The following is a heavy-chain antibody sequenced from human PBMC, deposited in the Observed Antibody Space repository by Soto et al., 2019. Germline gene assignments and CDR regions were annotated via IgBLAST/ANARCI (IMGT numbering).Heavy chain of an antibody. CDR3: AKDMRVATIPGDAFDI. CDR2: ISYDGSNK. CDR1: GFTFSSYG. Sequence: PGGSLRLSCAASGFTFSSYGMHWVRQAPGKGLEWVAVISYDGSNKYYADSVKGRFTISRDNSKNTLYLQMNSLRAEDTAVYYCAKDMRVATIPGDAFDIRAQGTMVTGSS. V-gene: IGHV3-30*18. D-gene: IGHD5-12*01. J-gene: IGHJ3*02.